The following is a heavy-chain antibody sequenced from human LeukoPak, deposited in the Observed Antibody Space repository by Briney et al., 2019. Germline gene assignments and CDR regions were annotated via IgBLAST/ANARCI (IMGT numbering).Heavy chain of an antibody. CDR3: ARDTNYYDSSGYEY. Sequence: GASVKVSCKASGGTFSSYAISWVRQAPGQGLEWMGGIIAYNGNTNYAQKLQGRVTITRDTSASTAYMELSSLRSEDTAVYYCARDTNYYDSSGYEYWGQGTLVTVSS. CDR1: GGTFSSYA. CDR2: IIAYNGNT. J-gene: IGHJ4*02. V-gene: IGHV1-18*01. D-gene: IGHD3-22*01.